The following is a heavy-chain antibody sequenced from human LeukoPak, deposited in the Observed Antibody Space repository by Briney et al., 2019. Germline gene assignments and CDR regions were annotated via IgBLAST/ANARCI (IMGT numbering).Heavy chain of an antibody. CDR3: ARENLAPIVVVVAASNWFDP. J-gene: IGHJ5*02. CDR1: GGSISTANYY. Sequence: SETLSLTCTVSGGSISTANYYWGWIRQPPGKGLEWIGNIFYSGSTYYSPSLKSRVTISLDTSRNQFSLKLNSVTAADTAVYYCARENLAPIVVVVAASNWFDPWGQGTLVTVSS. D-gene: IGHD2-15*01. CDR2: IFYSGST. V-gene: IGHV4-39*07.